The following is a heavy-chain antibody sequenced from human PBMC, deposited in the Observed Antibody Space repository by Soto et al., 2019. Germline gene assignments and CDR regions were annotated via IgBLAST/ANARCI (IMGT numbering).Heavy chain of an antibody. CDR3: ARDEERFGLGWFDP. J-gene: IGHJ5*02. CDR2: INAGNGNT. CDR1: GYTFTSYA. D-gene: IGHD3-10*01. Sequence: QVQLVQSGAEVKKPGASVKVSCKASGYTFTSYAMHWVRQAPGQRLEWMGWINAGNGNTKYSQKFQGRVTITRDTSASTAYMELSSVRSEDTAVYYCARDEERFGLGWFDPWGQGTLVTVSS. V-gene: IGHV1-3*01.